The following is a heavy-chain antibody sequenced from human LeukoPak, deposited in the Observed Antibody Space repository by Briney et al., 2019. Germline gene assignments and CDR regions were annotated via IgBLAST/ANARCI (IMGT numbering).Heavy chain of an antibody. V-gene: IGHV1-69*13. CDR3: ARIEICGGSCYSGAYYFDY. J-gene: IGHJ4*02. CDR1: GYTFTSYD. D-gene: IGHD2-15*01. CDR2: IIPIFGTA. Sequence: ASVKVSCKASGYTFTSYDINWVRQATGQGLEWMGGIIPIFGTANYAQKFQGRVTITADESTSTAYMELSSLRSEDTAVYYCARIEICGGSCYSGAYYFDYWGQGTLVTVSS.